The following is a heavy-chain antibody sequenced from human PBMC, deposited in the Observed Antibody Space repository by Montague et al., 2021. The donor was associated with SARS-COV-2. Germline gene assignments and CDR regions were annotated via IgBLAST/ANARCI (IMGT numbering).Heavy chain of an antibody. CDR2: IYWDNDR. J-gene: IGHJ5*01. CDR1: GFSLSDVGVG. CDR3: ARRLRALHGPYSHNWSGS. Sequence: PALVKPTQTLTLPCTFSGFSLSDVGVGVGWIRPPPGKALECLAFIYWDNDRRYTPSLTSRLTFSKDASKNQVVLTFANVDPVDTATYYCARRLRALHGPYSHNWSGSWGQGTLVTGSS. V-gene: IGHV2-5*02. D-gene: IGHD3-10*01.